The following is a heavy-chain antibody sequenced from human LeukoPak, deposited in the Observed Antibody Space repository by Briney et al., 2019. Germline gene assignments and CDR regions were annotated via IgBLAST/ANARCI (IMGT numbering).Heavy chain of an antibody. D-gene: IGHD6-6*01. CDR1: GGTFSSYA. V-gene: IGHV1-69*05. CDR3: ASAPLAARLSNYYYYYMDV. J-gene: IGHJ6*03. Sequence: SVKVSCKASGGTFSSYAISWVRQAPGQGLEWMGGIIPIFGTANYAQKFQGRVTITTDESTSTAYMGLSSLRSEDTAVYYCASAPLAARLSNYYYYYMDVWGKGTTVTVSS. CDR2: IIPIFGTA.